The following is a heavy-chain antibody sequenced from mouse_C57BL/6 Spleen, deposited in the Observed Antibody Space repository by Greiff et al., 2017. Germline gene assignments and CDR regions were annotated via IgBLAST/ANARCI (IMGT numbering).Heavy chain of an antibody. V-gene: IGHV2-2*01. J-gene: IGHJ4*01. CDR2: IWSGGST. CDR3: ARNSRYYYGSSPSYAMDD. D-gene: IGHD1-1*01. CDR1: GFSLTSYG. Sequence: VQLQQSGPGLVQPSQSLSITCTVSGFSLTSYGVHWVRQSPGKGLEWLGVIWSGGSTDYNAAFITRLCNSKDNSKSQVFFKMNSLQADDTAIYYCARNSRYYYGSSPSYAMDDWGQGASVTVSS.